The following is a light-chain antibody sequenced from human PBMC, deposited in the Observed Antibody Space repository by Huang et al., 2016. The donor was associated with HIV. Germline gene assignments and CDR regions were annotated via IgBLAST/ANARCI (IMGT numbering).Light chain of an antibody. J-gene: IGKJ1*01. Sequence: EIVMTQSPATLSVSPGERAILSCRASQSVSNNLAWYQQRPGQAPRLLIYGASTRGSGIPARFSGSGAGIEFTLTISTLQSEDIAIYYCQQYKNWPPWTFGQGTKVEIK. CDR2: GAS. CDR3: QQYKNWPPWT. CDR1: QSVSNN. V-gene: IGKV3-15*01.